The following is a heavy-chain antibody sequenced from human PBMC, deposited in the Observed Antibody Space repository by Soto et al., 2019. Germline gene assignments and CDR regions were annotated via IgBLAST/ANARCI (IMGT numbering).Heavy chain of an antibody. V-gene: IGHV4-4*02. J-gene: IGHJ4*02. CDR1: GGSISSTNW. D-gene: IGHD6-13*01. CDR3: AFPATADFDY. CDR2: IYHSGTT. Sequence: PSETLSLTCAVYGGSISSTNWWTWVRQSPGRGLEWIGEIYHSGTTNYSPSLKSRVNIAVDMSTNHLSLTLISVTAADTAVYYCAFPATADFDYWGKGILVTVSS.